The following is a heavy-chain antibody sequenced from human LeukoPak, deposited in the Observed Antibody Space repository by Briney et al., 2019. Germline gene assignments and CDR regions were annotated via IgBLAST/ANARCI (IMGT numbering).Heavy chain of an antibody. Sequence: GASVKVSCKASGYTFTSYDINWVRHATGQGLEWMGWMNPNSGNTGYAHKFQGRVTMTRNTSISTAYMELSSLRSEDTSVYYCASHSEVPTAIRAYYWGQGTLVTVSS. D-gene: IGHD2-2*01. J-gene: IGHJ4*02. CDR1: GYTFTSYD. CDR2: MNPNSGNT. V-gene: IGHV1-8*01. CDR3: ASHSEVPTAIRAYY.